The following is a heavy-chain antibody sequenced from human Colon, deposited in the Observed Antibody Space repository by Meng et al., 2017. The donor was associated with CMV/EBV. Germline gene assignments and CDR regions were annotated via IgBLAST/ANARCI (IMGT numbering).Heavy chain of an antibody. V-gene: IGHV4-61*08. CDR1: VFSVTSGASH. J-gene: IGHJ4*02. Sequence: SGPGPLNTSEPLSLPCIVSVFSVTSGASHWSWIRQSPGKGMEWIGYIYDTGITIYTPSLKSRVTIFLETSKNQFSLNLNSMTTADTAVYYCAKSRSSTPGIVDDWGQGTLVTVSS. D-gene: IGHD2/OR15-2a*01. CDR3: AKSRSSTPGIVDD. CDR2: IYDTGIT.